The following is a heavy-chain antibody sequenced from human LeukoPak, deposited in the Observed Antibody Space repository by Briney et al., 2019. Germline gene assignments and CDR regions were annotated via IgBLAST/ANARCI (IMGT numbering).Heavy chain of an antibody. CDR2: IWYDGSQR. CDR1: GFTFSSYA. CDR3: GREGSSRTIDY. Sequence: GGSLRLSCAASGFTFSSYAMSWVRQAPGKGLEWVAVIWYDGSQRYYADSVKGRFTISRDSSKNTLYLQMDSLRADDTAVYYCGREGSSRTIDYWGQGTLVTVSS. V-gene: IGHV3-33*08. D-gene: IGHD1/OR15-1a*01. J-gene: IGHJ4*02.